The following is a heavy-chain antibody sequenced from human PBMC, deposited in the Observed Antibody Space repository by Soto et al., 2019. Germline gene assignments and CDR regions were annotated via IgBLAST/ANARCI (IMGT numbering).Heavy chain of an antibody. J-gene: IGHJ4*02. D-gene: IGHD5-12*01. CDR1: GGANSRGGYS. CDR3: AAGGGLPRYY. V-gene: IGHV4-30-2*01. Sequence: QLQLQESGSGLVKPSQTLSLTCAVSGGANSRGGYSWSWIRQPPGKGLEWIGYIYHSGSTYYNPSLKSRVTISVDRSKNQFSLKLSSVTAADTAVYYCAAGGGLPRYYWGQGTLVTVSS. CDR2: IYHSGST.